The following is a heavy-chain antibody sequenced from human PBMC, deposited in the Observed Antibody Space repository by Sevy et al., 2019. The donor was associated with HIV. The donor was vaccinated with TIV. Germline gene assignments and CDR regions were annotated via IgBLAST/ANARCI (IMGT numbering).Heavy chain of an antibody. CDR1: GFMFDAYA. Sequence: GGFLRLSCAVSGFMFDAYAMHWVRQSPGKGLEWVSSISWNGENMGYADFVKGRFTISRDNAKKSLYLQMNGLRVEDAALFYCVKGMARARKYVNFDSWGQGTKVTVSS. V-gene: IGHV3-9*01. CDR3: VKGMARARKYVNFDS. J-gene: IGHJ4*02. D-gene: IGHD3-22*01. CDR2: ISWNGENM.